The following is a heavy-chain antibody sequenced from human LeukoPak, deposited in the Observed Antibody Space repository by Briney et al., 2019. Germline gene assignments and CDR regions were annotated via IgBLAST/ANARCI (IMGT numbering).Heavy chain of an antibody. D-gene: IGHD6-6*01. V-gene: IGHV4-34*01. CDR1: GGSFSGYY. Sequence: SETLSLNCAVYGGSFSGYYWSWTRQPPGKGLEWIGEINHSGSTNYNPSLKSRVTISVDTSKNQFSLKLSSVTAADTAVYYCARYSSSPFDYWGQGTLVTVSS. J-gene: IGHJ4*02. CDR2: INHSGST. CDR3: ARYSSSPFDY.